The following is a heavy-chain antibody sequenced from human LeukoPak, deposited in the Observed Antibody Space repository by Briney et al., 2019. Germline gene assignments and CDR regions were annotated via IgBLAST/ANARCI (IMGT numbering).Heavy chain of an antibody. D-gene: IGHD2-15*01. Sequence: PSETLSLTCTVSGYSISSGYYWGWIRQPPGQGLEWIGYIYYSGSTNYNPSLKSRVTISVDTSKNQFSLKLSSVTAADTAVYYCARVGFGVPYIARDWFDPWGQGTLVTVSS. CDR2: IYYSGST. V-gene: IGHV4-61*01. J-gene: IGHJ5*02. CDR3: ARVGFGVPYIARDWFDP. CDR1: GYSISSGYY.